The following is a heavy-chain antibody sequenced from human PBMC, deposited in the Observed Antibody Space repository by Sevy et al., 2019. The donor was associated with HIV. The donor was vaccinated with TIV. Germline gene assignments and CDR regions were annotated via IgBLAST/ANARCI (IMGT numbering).Heavy chain of an antibody. CDR2: INSDGSST. Sequence: GGSLRLSCAASGFTFSSYWMHWVRQAPGKGLVCVSRINSDGSSTSYADSVKGRFTISRDNAKNTLYLQMNSLRAEDTAVYYCARVPSSGYWINYWGQGTLVTVSS. J-gene: IGHJ4*02. D-gene: IGHD3-3*01. V-gene: IGHV3-74*01. CDR1: GFTFSSYW. CDR3: ARVPSSGYWINY.